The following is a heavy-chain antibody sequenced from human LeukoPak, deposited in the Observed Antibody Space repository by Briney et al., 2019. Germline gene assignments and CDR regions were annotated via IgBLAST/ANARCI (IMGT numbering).Heavy chain of an antibody. D-gene: IGHD1-26*01. CDR1: GGSISNYY. CDR2: SHLTGST. CDR3: AGRAGGYYYYHYMDV. Sequence: SETLSLTCTVSGGSISNYYWSWIRQPAGKGLEWIGLSHLTGSTSYNPSLKSRVTISVDKSKNQFSLKLSSVTAADTAVYYCAGRAGGYYYYHYMDVWGKGTTVTVSS. V-gene: IGHV4-4*07. J-gene: IGHJ6*03.